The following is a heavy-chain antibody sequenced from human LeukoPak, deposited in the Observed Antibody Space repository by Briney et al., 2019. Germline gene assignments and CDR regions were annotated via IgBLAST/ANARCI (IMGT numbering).Heavy chain of an antibody. CDR3: ARGDIVVVIATLDY. Sequence: GSLRLSCAAXGFTFXSYAMSWVRQAQGKGLEWVSAISGSGGSTYYADSVKGRFTISRDNSKNTLYLQMNSLRAEDTAVYYCARGDIVVVIATLDYWGQGTLVTVSS. CDR2: ISGSGGST. CDR1: GFTFXSYA. J-gene: IGHJ4*02. D-gene: IGHD2-15*01. V-gene: IGHV3-23*01.